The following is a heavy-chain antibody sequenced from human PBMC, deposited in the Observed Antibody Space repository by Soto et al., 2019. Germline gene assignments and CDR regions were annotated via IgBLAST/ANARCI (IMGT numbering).Heavy chain of an antibody. CDR1: GFTFSSHA. D-gene: IGHD3-16*02. CDR3: AKDTPLGYDYVWGSYRYTMDY. CDR2: ISGSGGST. J-gene: IGHJ4*02. V-gene: IGHV3-23*01. Sequence: PGGSLRLSCAASGFTFSSHAMSWVRQAPGKGLEWVSGISGSGGSTYYADSVKGRFTISRDNSKNTLYLQMNSLRAEDTAVYYCAKDTPLGYDYVWGSYRYTMDYWGQGTLVPVSS.